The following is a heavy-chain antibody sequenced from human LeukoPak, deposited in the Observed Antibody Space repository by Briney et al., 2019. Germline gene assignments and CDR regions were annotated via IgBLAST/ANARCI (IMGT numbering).Heavy chain of an antibody. V-gene: IGHV3-33*01. Sequence: GGSLRLSCAASGFTSSSYGMHWVRQAPGKGLEWVAVIWYDGSNKYYADSVKGRFTISRDNSKNTLYLQMNSLRAEDTAVYYCARGPRYYDILTGYLNYYYYGMDVWGQGTTVTVSS. CDR2: IWYDGSNK. D-gene: IGHD3-9*01. CDR3: ARGPRYYDILTGYLNYYYYGMDV. J-gene: IGHJ6*02. CDR1: GFTSSSYG.